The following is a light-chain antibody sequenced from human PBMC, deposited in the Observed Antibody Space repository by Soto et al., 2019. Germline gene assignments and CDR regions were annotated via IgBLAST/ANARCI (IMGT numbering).Light chain of an antibody. CDR1: QSVRSW. V-gene: IGKV1-5*03. J-gene: IGKJ1*01. CDR3: QQHNSYSLT. CDR2: KAS. Sequence: DIQMTQSPSTLSASVVDRVSITCRASQSVRSWLAWYQQKPGKAPKLLIYKASTLESGVPSRFSGGGSGTEFTLTITTLQPDDFATYYCQQHNSYSLTFGQGTKVDIK.